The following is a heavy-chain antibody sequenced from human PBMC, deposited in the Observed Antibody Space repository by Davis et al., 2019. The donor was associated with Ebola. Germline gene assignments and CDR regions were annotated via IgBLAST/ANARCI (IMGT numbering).Heavy chain of an antibody. J-gene: IGHJ6*02. CDR2: IYYSGST. V-gene: IGHV4-59*12. D-gene: IGHD3-9*01. CDR1: GGSISSYY. CDR3: ARTVRYYYYYGMDV. Sequence: SETLSLTCTVSGGSISSYYWSWIRQHPGKGLEWIGYIYYSGSTNYNPSLKSRVTISVDTSKNQFSLKLSSVTAADTAVYYCARTVRYYYYYGMDVWGQGTTVTVSS.